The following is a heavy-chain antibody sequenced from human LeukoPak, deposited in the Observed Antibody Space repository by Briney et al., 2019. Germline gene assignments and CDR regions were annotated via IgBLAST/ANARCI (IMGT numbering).Heavy chain of an antibody. D-gene: IGHD4-23*01. CDR2: IYYSGST. V-gene: IGHV4-59*08. Sequence: PSETLSLTCTVSGGSISGYYWSWIRQPPGKGLEWIGYIYYSGSTNYNPSLKSRVTISVDTSKNQFSLKLSSVTAADTAVYYCAGLYGGNSTGSVYYYYGMDVWGQGTTVTVSS. J-gene: IGHJ6*02. CDR3: AGLYGGNSTGSVYYYYGMDV. CDR1: GGSISGYY.